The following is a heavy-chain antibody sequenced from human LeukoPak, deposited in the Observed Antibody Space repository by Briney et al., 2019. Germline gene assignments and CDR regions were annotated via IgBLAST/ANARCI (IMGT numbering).Heavy chain of an antibody. CDR2: INPSGGST. V-gene: IGHV1-46*01. J-gene: IGHJ4*02. CDR1: GYTFTSYY. Sequence: ASVKVSCKASGYTFTSYYMHWVRQAPGQGLEWMGIINPSGGSTSYAQKFQGRVTMTRDTSTSTVYMELSSLRSEDTAVYYCARGSPHFDWSPYYFDHWGQGTLVTVSS. D-gene: IGHD3-9*01. CDR3: ARGSPHFDWSPYYFDH.